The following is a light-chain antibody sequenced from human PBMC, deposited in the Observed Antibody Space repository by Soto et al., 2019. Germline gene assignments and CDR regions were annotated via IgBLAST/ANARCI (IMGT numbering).Light chain of an antibody. V-gene: IGKV2-28*01. CDR1: QSLVHNNGYNY. CDR3: TQALQTTTWT. Sequence: IVMTVSLLCLPGAPGERAWRTCRSRQSLVHNNGYNYLDWYLQKPGQSPQLLIYLGSSRASGVPDRFSGSGSGTDFTLKISRVEAEDVGGYYCTQALQTTTWTFGQGTKGDIK. CDR2: LGS. J-gene: IGKJ1*01.